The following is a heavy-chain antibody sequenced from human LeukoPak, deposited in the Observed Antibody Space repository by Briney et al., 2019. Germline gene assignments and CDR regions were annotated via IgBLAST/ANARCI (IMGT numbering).Heavy chain of an antibody. D-gene: IGHD5-12*01. J-gene: IGHJ5*02. Sequence: ASVKVSCKASGYTFSDYYIHWVRQAPGRGLEWMGWINPKSSGTNYAQKFEGRVTMTRDTSISTAYMELSRLGSDDTAMYYCARDGEYNGYYNWVDPWGQGTLVTVSS. V-gene: IGHV1-2*02. CDR1: GYTFSDYY. CDR2: INPKSSGT. CDR3: ARDGEYNGYYNWVDP.